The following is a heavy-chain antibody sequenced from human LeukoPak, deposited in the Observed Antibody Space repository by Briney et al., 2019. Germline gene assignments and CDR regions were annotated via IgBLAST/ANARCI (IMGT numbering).Heavy chain of an antibody. D-gene: IGHD2-2*02. CDR1: GFTFSSYG. CDR3: AKEATRVVPAAIGY. J-gene: IGHJ4*02. Sequence: GGSLRLSCAASGFTFSSYGMHWVRQAPGKGLEWVAVILSDGSKEFYTDSVKGRFTISRDNSKNTLYLQMNSLRAEDTAVYYCAKEATRVVPAAIGYWGQGTLVTVSS. V-gene: IGHV3-33*06. CDR2: ILSDGSKE.